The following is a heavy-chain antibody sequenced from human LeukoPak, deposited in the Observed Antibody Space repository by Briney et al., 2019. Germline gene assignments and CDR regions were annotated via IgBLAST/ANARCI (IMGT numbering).Heavy chain of an antibody. CDR1: GGSISSYY. J-gene: IGHJ5*02. CDR3: ARATQRYCSGTTCFPYWFDP. D-gene: IGHD2-2*01. V-gene: IGHV4-59*01. CDR2: IYYSGST. Sequence: SETLSLTCTVSGGSISSYYWSWIRQPPGKGLEWIGYIYYSGSTNYNPSLKSRVTISVDMSRRQFSLMLSSVTAADTAVYYCARATQRYCSGTTCFPYWFDPWGQGTLVTVSS.